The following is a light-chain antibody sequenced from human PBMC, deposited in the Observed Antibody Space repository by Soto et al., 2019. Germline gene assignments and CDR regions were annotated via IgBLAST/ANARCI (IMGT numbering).Light chain of an antibody. V-gene: IGLV2-8*01. CDR3: VSFAGGTYV. CDR2: DVN. Sequence: QSVLTQPPSASGSPGQSVTISCTGTSSDVGAYIFVSWYQQHPGKAPKLMVYDVNRRPPGVPDRFFGSKSGNTASLTVSGLQAEDEADYYCVSFAGGTYVFGTGTKVTV. J-gene: IGLJ1*01. CDR1: SSDVGAYIF.